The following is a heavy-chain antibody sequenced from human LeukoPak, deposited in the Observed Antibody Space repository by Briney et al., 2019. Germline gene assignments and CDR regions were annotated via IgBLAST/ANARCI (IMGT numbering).Heavy chain of an antibody. V-gene: IGHV3-30*03. CDR2: ISYDGSNK. Sequence: QPGRSLRLSCAASGFTFNNYVMHWVRQAPGKGLEWVALISYDGSNKYYADSVRGRFTISRDNSKNTLYLQMNSLRADDTAVYYCARDFDDSQGVWGHGTTVTVSS. D-gene: IGHD2-15*01. J-gene: IGHJ6*02. CDR1: GFTFNNYV. CDR3: ARDFDDSQGV.